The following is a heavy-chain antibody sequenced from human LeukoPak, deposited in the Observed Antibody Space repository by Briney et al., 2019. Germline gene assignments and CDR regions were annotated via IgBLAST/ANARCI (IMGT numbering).Heavy chain of an antibody. CDR2: INPNSGGT. CDR3: GRVPPYDFWSGPRDAFDI. Sequence: ASVKVSCKASGYTFTGYYMHWVRQAPGQGLEWMGWINPNSGGTNYAQKFQGRVTMTRDTSISTAYMELSRLRSDDTAVYYCGRVPPYDFWSGPRDAFDIWGQGTMVTVSS. CDR1: GYTFTGYY. V-gene: IGHV1-2*02. J-gene: IGHJ3*02. D-gene: IGHD3-3*01.